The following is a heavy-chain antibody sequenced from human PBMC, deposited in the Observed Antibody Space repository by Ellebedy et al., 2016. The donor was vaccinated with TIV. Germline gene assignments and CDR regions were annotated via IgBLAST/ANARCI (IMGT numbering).Heavy chain of an antibody. D-gene: IGHD4-17*01. Sequence: GGSLRLSXAGPGFTFGGFGIHWVRQAPGKGLEWVPVISYDGNKKFYSDSVKGRFTVSRDNSKNILHLHMNNLRSEDTAVYYCAREDGDYPVDALDIWGQGTMVTVSS. J-gene: IGHJ3*02. CDR3: AREDGDYPVDALDI. CDR2: ISYDGNKK. CDR1: GFTFGGFG. V-gene: IGHV3-30*03.